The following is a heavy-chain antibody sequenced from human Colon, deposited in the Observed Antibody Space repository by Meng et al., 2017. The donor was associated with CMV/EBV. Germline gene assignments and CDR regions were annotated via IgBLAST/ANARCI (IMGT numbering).Heavy chain of an antibody. CDR2: TRPDGSNK. J-gene: IGHJ6*02. CDR3: AKKKTPGDYYFYGLDV. Sequence: GGSLRLSCAASGFAFSNYGMHWVRQAPGRGLEWVAYTRPDGSNKFYADSVKGRFTISKDNSNNTVSLQMNNLRGEDMAMYYCAKKKTPGDYYFYGLDVWGQGTTVTVSS. CDR1: GFAFSNYG. D-gene: IGHD4-23*01. V-gene: IGHV3-30*02.